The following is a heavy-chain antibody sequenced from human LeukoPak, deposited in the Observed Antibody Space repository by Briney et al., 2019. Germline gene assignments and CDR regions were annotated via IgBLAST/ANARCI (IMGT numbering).Heavy chain of an antibody. V-gene: IGHV3-74*01. D-gene: IGHD6-13*01. J-gene: IGHJ4*02. CDR3: ARDIETAAIDY. Sequence: GGSLRLSCTASGFTFSSYWMHWVRQAPGKGLVWVSRINRDGSNTDYADSVRGRFTISRDNAKNTLYLQLNSLRAEDTAVYYCARDIETAAIDYWGRGTLVTVSS. CDR2: INRDGSNT. CDR1: GFTFSSYW.